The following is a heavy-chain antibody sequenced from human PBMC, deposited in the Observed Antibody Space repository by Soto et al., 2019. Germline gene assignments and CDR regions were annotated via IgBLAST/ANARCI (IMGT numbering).Heavy chain of an antibody. CDR3: AGASCLSSSSQVDFDY. D-gene: IGHD6-6*01. Sequence: PAETLSLTCTVSGGSISSGDYYWSWIRPHPGKGLEWIGYIYYSGSTYYNPSLKSRVTISVDTSKNQLSLKLSSVTAADTAVYYCAGASCLSSSSQVDFDYWGQGTLIIVSS. CDR2: IYYSGST. J-gene: IGHJ4*02. V-gene: IGHV4-61*08. CDR1: GGSISSGDYY.